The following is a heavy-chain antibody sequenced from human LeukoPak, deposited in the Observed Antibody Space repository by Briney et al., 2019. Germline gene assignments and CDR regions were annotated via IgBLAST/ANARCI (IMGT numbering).Heavy chain of an antibody. V-gene: IGHV3-23*01. CDR3: ANGDGFDY. J-gene: IGHJ4*02. CDR2: ISGSDGST. CDR1: GFTFSTYA. Sequence: GGSLRLSCAASGFTFSTYAMRWVRQAPGKGLEWVSSISGSDGSTYYADSVKGRFTISRDNSKNTLYLQMNSLRADDTAVYYCANGDGFDYWGQGTLVTVSS.